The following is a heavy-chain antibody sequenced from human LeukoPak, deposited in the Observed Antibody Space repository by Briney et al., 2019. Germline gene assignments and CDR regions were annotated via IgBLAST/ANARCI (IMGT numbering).Heavy chain of an antibody. CDR2: IKQDGSEK. CDR3: ARERCSSSSCHLDY. J-gene: IGHJ4*02. CDR1: GFTFSSYW. Sequence: GGSLRLSCAASGFTFSSYWMSWVRQAPGKGLEWVANIKQDGSEKYYVNSVRGRFSISRDNAKNSLYLQMNSLRAEDTAVYYCARERCSSSSCHLDYWGQGTLVTVSS. D-gene: IGHD2-2*01. V-gene: IGHV3-7*01.